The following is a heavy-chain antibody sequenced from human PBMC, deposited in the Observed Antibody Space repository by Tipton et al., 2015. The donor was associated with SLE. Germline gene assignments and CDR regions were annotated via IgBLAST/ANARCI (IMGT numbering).Heavy chain of an antibody. CDR3: AGLMVYGDAFDI. D-gene: IGHD2-8*01. J-gene: IGHJ3*02. CDR2: LYSGGST. CDR1: GFIVSDNY. V-gene: IGHV3-53*01. Sequence: SLRLSCAGSGFIVSDNYMNWVRQAPGKGLEWVSVLYSGGSTSYADSVKGRFTISRDNSKNTLYLQMNSLRAEDTAVYYCAGLMVYGDAFDIWGQGTMVTVSS.